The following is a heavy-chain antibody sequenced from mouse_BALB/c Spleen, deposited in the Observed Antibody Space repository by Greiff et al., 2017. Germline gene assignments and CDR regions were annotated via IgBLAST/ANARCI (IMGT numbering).Heavy chain of an antibody. CDR1: GFTFSSYG. D-gene: IGHD2-3*01. CDR2: ISSGGSYT. CDR3: ASLYDGSTEAY. Sequence: EVMLVESGGDLVKPGGSLKLSCAASGFTFSSYGMSWVRQTPDKRLEWVATISSGGSYTYYPDSVKGRFTISRDNAKNTLYLQMSSLKSEDTAMYYCASLYDGSTEAYWGQGTLVTVSA. V-gene: IGHV5-6*01. J-gene: IGHJ3*01.